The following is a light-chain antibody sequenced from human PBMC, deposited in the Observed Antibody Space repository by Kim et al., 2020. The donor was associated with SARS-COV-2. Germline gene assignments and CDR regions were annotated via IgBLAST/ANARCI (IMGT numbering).Light chain of an antibody. CDR2: DVT. Sequence: QSALTQPASVSGSPGQSITISCTGTNSDIGANNHVSWYQQHPGKAPQLMIYDVTKRPSGVSSRFSGSKSGNTASLTISGLQAEDEAHYSRTAFVDSGTWVFGGGTQLTVL. CDR1: NSDIGANNH. CDR3: TAFVDSGTWV. J-gene: IGLJ3*02. V-gene: IGLV2-14*01.